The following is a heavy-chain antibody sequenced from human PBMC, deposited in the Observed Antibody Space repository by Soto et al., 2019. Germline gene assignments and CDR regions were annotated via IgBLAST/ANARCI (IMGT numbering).Heavy chain of an antibody. CDR2: ISAYNGNT. V-gene: IGHV1-18*04. D-gene: IGHD3-10*01. J-gene: IGHJ6*02. CDR1: GYTFTSYG. CDR3: ARDRGVRGVIITWYYYYGMDV. Sequence: ASVKFSCKASGYTFTSYGISWVRQAPGQGLECMGWISAYNGNTNYAQKLQGRVTMTTXTXXSXXXMXLXXLRXDATAVYYCARDRGVRGVIITWYYYYGMDVWGQ.